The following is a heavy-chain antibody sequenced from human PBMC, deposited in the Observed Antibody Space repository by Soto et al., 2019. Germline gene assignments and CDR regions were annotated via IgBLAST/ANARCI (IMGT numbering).Heavy chain of an antibody. CDR1: GYTFTTFG. CDR3: ARAFCSGGSCYLYY. V-gene: IGHV1-18*01. J-gene: IGHJ4*02. CDR2: ISAYSGNT. D-gene: IGHD2-15*01. Sequence: QVQLVQSGGEVKEPGAAVKVSCKASGYTFTTFGIGWVRQAPGQGLEWMGWISAYSGNTEYPEKLQGRVTMTIDTSTSTTYMELRSLRSDDTAVYYCARAFCSGGSCYLYYWGQGALVTVSS.